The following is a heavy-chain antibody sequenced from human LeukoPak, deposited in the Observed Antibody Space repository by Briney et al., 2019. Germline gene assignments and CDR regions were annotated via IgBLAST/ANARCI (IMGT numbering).Heavy chain of an antibody. D-gene: IGHD1-26*01. CDR3: ARAGVGAIYYFDY. V-gene: IGHV3-33*01. CDR1: GFTFSNYG. J-gene: IGHJ4*02. CDR2: IWYDGSNK. Sequence: GGSLRLSCAASGFTFSNYGMHWVRQAPGKGLEWVALIWYDGSNKYYADSVRGRFTISRDNSKNTLYLQMKSLRVEDTAVYYCARAGVGAIYYFDYWGQGTLVTVSS.